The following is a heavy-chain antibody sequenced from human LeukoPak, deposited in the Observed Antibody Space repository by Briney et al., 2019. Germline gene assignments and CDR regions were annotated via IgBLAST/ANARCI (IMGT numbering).Heavy chain of an antibody. CDR1: GYSITSGYY. D-gene: IGHD1-1*01. J-gene: IGHJ4*02. V-gene: IGHV4-38-2*02. CDR2: IYHNGST. Sequence: SETLSLTCSVSGYSITSGYYWGWIRQPPGKGLEWIGTIYHNGSTSYNPSLKSRVTISVDTSKNQFSLRLNSVIAADTAIYYCAKITTLDYWGQGTLVTASS. CDR3: AKITTLDY.